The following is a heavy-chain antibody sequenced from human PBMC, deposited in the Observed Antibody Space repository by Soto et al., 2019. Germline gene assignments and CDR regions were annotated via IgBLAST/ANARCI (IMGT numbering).Heavy chain of an antibody. Sequence: QVQLQESGPVRVKPSETLSLSCTVSGGSISSYYWSWFRQSPGKRMEWIGYVHHSWGSSYNPSLQSRVAISLETSKRQFSLKVTSVTATDTAVYSCAPQGFGPLHGLFDVWGQGTTVTVSS. CDR2: VHHSWGS. V-gene: IGHV4-59*08. J-gene: IGHJ6*02. D-gene: IGHD3-10*01. CDR3: APQGFGPLHGLFDV. CDR1: GGSISSYY.